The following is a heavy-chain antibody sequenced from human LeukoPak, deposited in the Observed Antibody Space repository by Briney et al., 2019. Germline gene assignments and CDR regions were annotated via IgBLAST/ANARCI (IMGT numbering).Heavy chain of an antibody. J-gene: IGHJ4*02. Sequence: GASVKVSCKASGYTFTGYYMHWVRQAPGQGLEWMGWINPNSGGTNYAQKFQGRVTMIRDTSISTAYMELSRLRSDDTAVYYCARVLYYYDSSGYEQLDYWGQGTLVTVSS. V-gene: IGHV1-2*02. CDR1: GYTFTGYY. CDR3: ARVLYYYDSSGYEQLDY. D-gene: IGHD3-22*01. CDR2: INPNSGGT.